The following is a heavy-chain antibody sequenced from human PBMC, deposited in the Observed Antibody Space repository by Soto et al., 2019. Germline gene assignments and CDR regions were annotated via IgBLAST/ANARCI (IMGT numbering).Heavy chain of an antibody. V-gene: IGHV4-34*01. CDR3: ARVNVLLWFGELSSDYYYGMDV. D-gene: IGHD3-10*01. CDR2: INHSGST. CDR1: GGSFSGYY. J-gene: IGHJ6*02. Sequence: SETLSLTCAVYGGSFSGYYWSWIRQPPGKGLEWIGEINHSGSTNYNPSLKSRVTISVDTSKNQFSLKLSSVTAADTAVYYCARVNVLLWFGELSSDYYYGMDVWGQGTTVTVSS.